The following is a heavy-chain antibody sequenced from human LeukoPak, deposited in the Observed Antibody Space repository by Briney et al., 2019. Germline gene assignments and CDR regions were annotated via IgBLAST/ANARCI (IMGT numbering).Heavy chain of an antibody. Sequence: ASVKVSCTASGYTFTSYGVSWVRQATGQGLEWMWWISTYNGNTNYAQKFQGRVNMTTDTSTSTAYMELRSLRSDDTAVYYCARDQGYYFVQWGQGTLGTVSS. CDR1: GYTFTSYG. CDR2: ISTYNGNT. J-gene: IGHJ4*02. CDR3: ARDQGYYFVQ. V-gene: IGHV1-18*01.